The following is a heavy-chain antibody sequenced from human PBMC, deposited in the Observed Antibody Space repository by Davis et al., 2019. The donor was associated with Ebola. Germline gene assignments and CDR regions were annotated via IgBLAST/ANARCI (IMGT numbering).Heavy chain of an antibody. V-gene: IGHV3-30*18. CDR3: TKETDERSSSSNDY. Sequence: GESLKIPCAASGFTFSNFGMHWVRQAPGKGLEWVAVVSFDGSFTHYGDSVKGRFAVSRDNYRNTVSLQMSSLRTDDTAVYYCTKETDERSSSSNDYWGQGTLVTVSS. J-gene: IGHJ4*02. CDR1: GFTFSNFG. CDR2: VSFDGSFT. D-gene: IGHD6-6*01.